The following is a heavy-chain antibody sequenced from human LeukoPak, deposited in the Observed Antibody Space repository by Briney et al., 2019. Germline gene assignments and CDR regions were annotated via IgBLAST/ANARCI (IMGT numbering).Heavy chain of an antibody. V-gene: IGHV3-74*01. Sequence: GGSLRLSCAASGFTFGNAWVHWVRQVPGQGLVWVSVINADGSIATYADSVKGRFTVSRDNARNTLSLQMNSLTLEDTAVYYRLVVVESPASDGFDVWGQGTMITVSS. CDR2: INADGSIA. CDR1: GFTFGNAW. CDR3: LVVVESPASDGFDV. J-gene: IGHJ3*01. D-gene: IGHD2-2*01.